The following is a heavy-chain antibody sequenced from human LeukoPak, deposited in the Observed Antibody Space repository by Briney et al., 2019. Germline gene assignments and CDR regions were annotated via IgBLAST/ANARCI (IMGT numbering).Heavy chain of an antibody. CDR3: ARSLPSTNYYDSSGYAAFDY. Sequence: GGSLRLSCTGSGFTFNDFWMSWVRQAPGRGLEWVASLNQDGSQKDYVDSVKGRFTISRDNAKNSLYLQMNSLRAEDTAVYYCARSLPSTNYYDSSGYAAFDYWGQGTLVTVSS. D-gene: IGHD3-22*01. CDR1: GFTFNDFW. J-gene: IGHJ4*02. V-gene: IGHV3-7*01. CDR2: LNQDGSQK.